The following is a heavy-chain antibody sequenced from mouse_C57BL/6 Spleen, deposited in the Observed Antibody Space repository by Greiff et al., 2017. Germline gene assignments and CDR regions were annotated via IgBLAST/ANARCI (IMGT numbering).Heavy chain of an antibody. CDR2: IWGVGST. CDR1: GFSLTSYG. CDR3: ASDQGYDYDRGAFAY. Sequence: VKLMESGPGLVAPSQSLSITCTVSGFSLTSYGVDWVRQSPGKGLEWLGVIWGVGSTNYNSALKSRLSISKDNSKSQVFLKMNSLQTDDTAMYYCASDQGYDYDRGAFAYWGQGTLVTVSA. V-gene: IGHV2-6*01. D-gene: IGHD2-4*01. J-gene: IGHJ3*01.